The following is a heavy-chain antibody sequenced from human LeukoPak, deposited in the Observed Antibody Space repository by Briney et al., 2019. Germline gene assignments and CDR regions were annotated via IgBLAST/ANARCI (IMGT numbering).Heavy chain of an antibody. CDR3: ASPDELAGIGGNHYYYYGMDV. CDR2: ISWNSGSI. CDR1: GFTFDDYA. V-gene: IGHV3-9*01. J-gene: IGHJ6*02. Sequence: QPGGSLRLSCAASGFTFDDYAMHWVRQAPGKGLEWVSGISWNSGSINYADSVKGRFTISRDNSKNTLYLQMNSLRAEDTAVYYCASPDELAGIGGNHYYYYGMDVWGQGTTVTVSS. D-gene: IGHD1-26*01.